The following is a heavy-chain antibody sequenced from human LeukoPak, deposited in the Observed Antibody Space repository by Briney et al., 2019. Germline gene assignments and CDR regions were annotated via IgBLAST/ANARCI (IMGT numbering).Heavy chain of an antibody. CDR3: ARVETGGYRLDY. CDR1: GGSISSYY. CDR2: IYYSGST. Sequence: SETLSLTCTVSGGSISSYYWSWIRQPPGKGLEWIGYIYYSGSTNYNPSLKSRVTISVDTSKNQFSLKLSSVTAADTAVYYCARVETGGYRLDYWGQGTLVTVSS. D-gene: IGHD5-18*01. J-gene: IGHJ4*02. V-gene: IGHV4-59*01.